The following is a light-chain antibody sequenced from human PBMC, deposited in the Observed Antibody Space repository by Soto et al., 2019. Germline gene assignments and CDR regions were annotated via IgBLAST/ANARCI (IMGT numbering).Light chain of an antibody. Sequence: EIVMTQSPATLSVSLGERAILSCRASKSVNNNLAWYQQKPGQAPRLLIYGASTRATGIPARFSGSGSGTEFTLSISSLQSEDFAIYYCQQYNNWPPLTFGGGTTVEIK. J-gene: IGKJ4*01. CDR1: KSVNNN. CDR2: GAS. V-gene: IGKV3-15*01. CDR3: QQYNNWPPLT.